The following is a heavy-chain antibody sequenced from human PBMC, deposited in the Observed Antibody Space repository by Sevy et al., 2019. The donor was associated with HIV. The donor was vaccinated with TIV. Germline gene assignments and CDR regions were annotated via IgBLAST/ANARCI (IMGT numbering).Heavy chain of an antibody. D-gene: IGHD3-3*01. CDR3: ARGKHVSDYYGSFDY. CDR1: GLSVSDNF. V-gene: IGHV3-53*01. J-gene: IGHJ4*02. Sequence: GGSLRLSCAASGLSVSDNFMSWVRQAPGKGLEWVSVIYIGHNTYYADSVKGRFTISRDNAKITLYLQMNSLRVEDTAVYYCARGKHVSDYYGSFDYWGQGTLVTVSS. CDR2: IYIGHNT.